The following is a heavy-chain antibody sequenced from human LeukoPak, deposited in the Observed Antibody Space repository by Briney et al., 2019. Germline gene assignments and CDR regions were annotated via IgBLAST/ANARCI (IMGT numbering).Heavy chain of an antibody. CDR1: GYTLIELS. CDR3: ATGCSGGSCPHDY. Sequence: ASVKVSCKVSGYTLIELSMHWVRQAPGKGLEWMGGFDPEDGETIYAQKFQGRVTMTEDTSTDTAYMELSSLRSEDTAVYYCATGCSGGSCPHDYWGQGTLVTVSS. J-gene: IGHJ4*02. D-gene: IGHD2-15*01. CDR2: FDPEDGET. V-gene: IGHV1-24*01.